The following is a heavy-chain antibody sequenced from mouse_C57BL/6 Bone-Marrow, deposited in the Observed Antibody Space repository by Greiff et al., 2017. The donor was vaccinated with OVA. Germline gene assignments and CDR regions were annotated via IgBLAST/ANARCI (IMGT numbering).Heavy chain of an antibody. V-gene: IGHV5-15*01. J-gene: IGHJ1*03. CDR2: ISNLAYSI. CDR1: GFTFSDYG. CDR3: ARRGTVVDWYFDV. Sequence: EVQLLEPGGGLVQPGGSLKLSCAASGFTFSDYGMAWVRQAPRKGLEWVAFISNLAYSIYYADTVTGRFTISRENAKNTLYLEMSSLRSEDTAMYYCARRGTVVDWYFDVWGTGTTVTVSS. D-gene: IGHD1-1*01.